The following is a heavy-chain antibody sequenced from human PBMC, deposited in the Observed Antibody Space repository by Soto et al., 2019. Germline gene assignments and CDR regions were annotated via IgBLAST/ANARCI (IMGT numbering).Heavy chain of an antibody. Sequence: QVQLQESGPGLVKPSQTLSLSCTVSGGSINSGGYCWSWIRQHPGKGLDWIGCISYGGSTSYNPSLKSRVTISVDTSKNQFSLKLTSVTAADTAVYYCSRGILVWGQGALITVSS. CDR2: ISYGGST. V-gene: IGHV4-31*03. CDR3: SRGILV. D-gene: IGHD5-18*01. CDR1: GGSINSGGYC. J-gene: IGHJ4*02.